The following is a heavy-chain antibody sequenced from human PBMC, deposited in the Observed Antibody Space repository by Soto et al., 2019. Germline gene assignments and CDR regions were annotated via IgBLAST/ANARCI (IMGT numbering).Heavy chain of an antibody. J-gene: IGHJ4*02. CDR2: ISAYNGNT. CDR1: GYTFTSYG. Sequence: ASVKVSCKASGYTFTSYGISWVRQAPGQGLEWMGWISAYNGNTNYAQKLQGRVTMTTDTSTSTAYMELRSLRSDDTAVYYCARDLVSRDGYNSASADDYRGQGTLVTVSS. D-gene: IGHD5-12*01. CDR3: ARDLVSRDGYNSASADDY. V-gene: IGHV1-18*01.